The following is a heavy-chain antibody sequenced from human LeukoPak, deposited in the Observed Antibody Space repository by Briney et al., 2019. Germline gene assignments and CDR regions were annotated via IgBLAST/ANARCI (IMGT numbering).Heavy chain of an antibody. J-gene: IGHJ4*02. CDR3: ARVYCSSTSCYTFVY. V-gene: IGHV5-51*01. D-gene: IGHD2-2*02. CDR1: GYSFTSYW. Sequence: GESLKTSCKGSGYSFTSYWIGWVRQMPGKGLEWMGIIYPGDSDTRYSPSFQGQVTISADKSISTAYLQWSSLKASDTAMYYCARVYCSSTSCYTFVYWGQGTLVTVSS. CDR2: IYPGDSDT.